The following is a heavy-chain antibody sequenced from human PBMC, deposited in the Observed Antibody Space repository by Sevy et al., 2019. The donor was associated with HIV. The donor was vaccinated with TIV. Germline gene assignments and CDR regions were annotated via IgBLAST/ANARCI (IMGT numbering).Heavy chain of an antibody. Sequence: GGSLRLSCAASGFTFSDYYMSWIRQAPGKGLEWVSYISSSGSTIYYADSVKGRFTISRDNAKNSLYLQMNSLRAEDTAVYYCARDLGLGRIGNYYDSSGNGMDVWGQGPTVTVSS. CDR1: GFTFSDYY. D-gene: IGHD3-22*01. CDR3: ARDLGLGRIGNYYDSSGNGMDV. CDR2: ISSSGSTI. J-gene: IGHJ6*02. V-gene: IGHV3-11*01.